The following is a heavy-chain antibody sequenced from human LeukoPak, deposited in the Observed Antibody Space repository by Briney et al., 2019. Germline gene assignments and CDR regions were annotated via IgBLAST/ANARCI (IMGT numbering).Heavy chain of an antibody. Sequence: ASVKVSCKASGYTFTSYGISWVRQAPGQGLEWMGWISAYNGNTNYALKLQGRVTMTTDTSTSTAYMELRSLRSDDTAVYYCARWYSSSWLNWFDPWGQGTLVTVSS. D-gene: IGHD6-13*01. CDR2: ISAYNGNT. CDR3: ARWYSSSWLNWFDP. CDR1: GYTFTSYG. V-gene: IGHV1-18*01. J-gene: IGHJ5*02.